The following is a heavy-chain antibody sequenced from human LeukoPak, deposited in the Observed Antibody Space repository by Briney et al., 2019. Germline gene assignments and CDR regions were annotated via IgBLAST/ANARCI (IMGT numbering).Heavy chain of an antibody. D-gene: IGHD6-13*01. V-gene: IGHV1-69*05. Sequence: ASVKVSCKASGGTFSSYAISWVRQAPGQGLEWMGGIIPIFGTANYAQKFQGRVTITTDESTSTAYMELSSLRSEDTAVYYCARDPSGAAAGITGESLLDYWGQGTLVTVSS. CDR3: ARDPSGAAAGITGESLLDY. CDR2: IIPIFGTA. J-gene: IGHJ4*02. CDR1: GGTFSSYA.